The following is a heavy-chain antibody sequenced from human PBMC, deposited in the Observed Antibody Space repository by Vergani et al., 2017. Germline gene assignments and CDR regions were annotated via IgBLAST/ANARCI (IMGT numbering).Heavy chain of an antibody. J-gene: IGHJ6*03. CDR1: GFTFSSYS. CDR2: ISSSSSYI. V-gene: IGHV3-21*04. CDR3: TRSLRPNTHRGPLYYYYYMDV. D-gene: IGHD1-14*01. Sequence: EVQLVESGGGLVKPGGSLRLSCAASGFTFSSYSMNWVRQAPGKGLEWVSSISSSSSYIYYADSVKGRFTISRDNAKNSLYLQMNSLRAEDTAVYYCTRSLRPNTHRGPLYYYYYMDVWGKGTTVTVSS.